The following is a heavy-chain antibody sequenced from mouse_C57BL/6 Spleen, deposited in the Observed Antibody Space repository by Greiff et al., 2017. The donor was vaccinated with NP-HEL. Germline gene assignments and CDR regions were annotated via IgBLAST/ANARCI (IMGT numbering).Heavy chain of an antibody. D-gene: IGHD1-1*01. Sequence: VQLKESEGGLVQPGSSMKLSCTASGFTFSDYYMAWVRQVPEKGLEWVANINYDGSSTYYLDSLKSRFIISRDNAKNILYLQMSSLKSEDTATYYCARADTDWYFDVWGTGTTVTVSS. V-gene: IGHV5-16*01. CDR2: INYDGSST. CDR3: ARADTDWYFDV. J-gene: IGHJ1*03. CDR1: GFTFSDYY.